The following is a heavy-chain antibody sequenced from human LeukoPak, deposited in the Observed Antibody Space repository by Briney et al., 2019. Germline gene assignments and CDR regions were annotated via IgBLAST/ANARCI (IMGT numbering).Heavy chain of an antibody. D-gene: IGHD3-10*01. CDR3: ARDSGTTGEVKFDP. CDR1: VAPSLITT. Sequence: SETLSSPALSPVAPSLITTGAGFGSPPGRAWIGRIYGSGNTNYNPSLKSRVTMSADTSRNHVSLTLNSVTAADTAVYYCARDSGTTGEVKFDPWGQGTLVTVSS. V-gene: IGHV4-4*07. J-gene: IGHJ5*02. CDR2: IYGSGNT.